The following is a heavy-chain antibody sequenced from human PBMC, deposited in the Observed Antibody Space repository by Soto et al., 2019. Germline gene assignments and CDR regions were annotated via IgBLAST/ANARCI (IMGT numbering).Heavy chain of an antibody. CDR3: ARDLEQWLDSYYFDY. CDR1: GYTFTSYG. D-gene: IGHD6-19*01. J-gene: IGHJ4*02. CDR2: ISAYNGNT. Sequence: QVQLVQSGAEVKKPGASVKVSCKASGYTFTSYGISWVRQAPGQGLEWMGWISAYNGNTNYAQKLQGRVTMTTDTSTSTSYMELRSLRSDDTAVYYCARDLEQWLDSYYFDYWGQGTLVTVSS. V-gene: IGHV1-18*01.